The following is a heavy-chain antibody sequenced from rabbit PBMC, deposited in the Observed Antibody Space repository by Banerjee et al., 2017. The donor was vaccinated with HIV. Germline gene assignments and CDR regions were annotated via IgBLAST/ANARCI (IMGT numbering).Heavy chain of an antibody. CDR2: IYAGSGGST. V-gene: IGHV1S45*01. J-gene: IGHJ6*01. Sequence: QEQLEESGGGLVQPEGSLTLTCTASGFSFSSYWMCWVRQAPGKGLEWIACIYAGSGGSTYYASWAKGRFTISKTSSTTVTLQMTSLTAADTATYFCARGGVGTTYPYGGMDLWGQGTLVTVS. CDR3: ARGGVGTTYPYGGMDL. D-gene: IGHD8-1*01. CDR1: GFSFSSYW.